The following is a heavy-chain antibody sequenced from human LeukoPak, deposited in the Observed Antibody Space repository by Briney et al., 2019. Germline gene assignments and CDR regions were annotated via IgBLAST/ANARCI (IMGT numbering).Heavy chain of an antibody. V-gene: IGHV4-34*01. Sequence: SEILSLTCAVYGGSFSDHYWTWIRQPPGQGLEWIGEINHSGITNSNPSLKSRITASVDTSKNEFSLNLSSVTAADTAVYYCARVRNGDLDYWGQGTLVTVSS. D-gene: IGHD2-8*01. CDR2: INHSGIT. J-gene: IGHJ4*02. CDR3: ARVRNGDLDY. CDR1: GGSFSDHY.